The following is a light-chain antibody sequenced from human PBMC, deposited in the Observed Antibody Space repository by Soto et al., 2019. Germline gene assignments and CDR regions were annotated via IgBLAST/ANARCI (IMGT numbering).Light chain of an antibody. J-gene: IGKJ3*01. CDR1: PSISRS. V-gene: IGKV1-5*01. Sequence: DIQLTQSPSTLSASVGDRVTITCRASPSISRSLAWYQQKPGKAPSLLIYDASSLEGGVPSRFSGSGFGTEFTLTITNLQPADFATYYCQQYNDCLISFGPGTTVDFK. CDR3: QQYNDCLIS. CDR2: DAS.